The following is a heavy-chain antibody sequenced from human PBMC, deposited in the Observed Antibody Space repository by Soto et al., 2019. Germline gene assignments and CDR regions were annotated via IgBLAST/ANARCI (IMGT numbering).Heavy chain of an antibody. V-gene: IGHV4-59*01. CDR2: MYYSGTS. Sequence: SETLSLTCSVSDGSMINYYGSWVRQTPEKGLEWIGYMYYSGTSNYNSSLKSRVTISVDTSKNQFSLKLSSVTAADTATYYCVRSGHSFGGVSWGLGTLVTVSS. D-gene: IGHD3-16*01. CDR1: DGSMINYY. CDR3: VRSGHSFGGVS. J-gene: IGHJ4*02.